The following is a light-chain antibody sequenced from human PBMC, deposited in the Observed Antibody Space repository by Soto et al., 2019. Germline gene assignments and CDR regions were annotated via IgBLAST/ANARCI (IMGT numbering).Light chain of an antibody. CDR1: QGISHW. V-gene: IGKV1-12*01. J-gene: IGKJ4*01. CDR3: QQANSFPLT. Sequence: DIQMTQSPSSVSASVVDRVTITCRASQGISHWLAWYQQKPGKAPKLLIYGASSLQSGVPSRFSGSGSGTYFTLNISSLQPEDFATYYCQQANSFPLTFGGGTKVDIK. CDR2: GAS.